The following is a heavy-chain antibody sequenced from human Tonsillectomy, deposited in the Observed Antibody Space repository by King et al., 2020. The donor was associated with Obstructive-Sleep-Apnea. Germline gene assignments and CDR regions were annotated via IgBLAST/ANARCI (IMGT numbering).Heavy chain of an antibody. D-gene: IGHD5-12*01. J-gene: IGHJ3*01. V-gene: IGHV3-30*02. CDR1: GFNFRTYG. CDR3: AKSSSGYDFRDAFDV. CDR2: IRYDGSNK. Sequence: VQLVESGGGVVQPGGSLRLSCAASGFNFRTYGMHWVRQAPGKGLEWVSFIRYDGSNKYYADSVKGRFTISRDNSKNTLYLQMSSLRPEDTAVYYCAKSSSGYDFRDAFDVWGQGTMLTVSS.